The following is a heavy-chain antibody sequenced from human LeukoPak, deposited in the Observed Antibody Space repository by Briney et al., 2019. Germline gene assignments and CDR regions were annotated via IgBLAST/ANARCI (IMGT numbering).Heavy chain of an antibody. CDR1: DGSSGYY. J-gene: IGHJ4*02. V-gene: IGHV4-34*01. D-gene: IGHD2-2*01. Sequence: PSETLSLTCAVYDGSSGYYWSWIRQPPGKGLEWIGEIHPSGITSFNPSLKSRASISADTSKNQFSLKLTSVTAADTAVYYCARVYQSAEYYFDYWGQGNLVSVSS. CDR2: IHPSGIT. CDR3: ARVYQSAEYYFDY.